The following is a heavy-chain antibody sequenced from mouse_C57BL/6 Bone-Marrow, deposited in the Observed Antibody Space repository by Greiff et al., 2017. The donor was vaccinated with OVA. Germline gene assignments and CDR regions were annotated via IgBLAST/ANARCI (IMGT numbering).Heavy chain of an antibody. J-gene: IGHJ1*03. Sequence: VQLKQPGAELVKPGASVKLSCKASGYTFTSYWMQWVKQRPGQGLEWIGEIDPSDSYTNYNQKFKGKATLTVDTSSSTAYMQLSSLTSEDSAVYYCARPQSFDVWGTGTTVTVSS. V-gene: IGHV1-50*01. CDR3: ARPQSFDV. CDR1: GYTFTSYW. CDR2: IDPSDSYT.